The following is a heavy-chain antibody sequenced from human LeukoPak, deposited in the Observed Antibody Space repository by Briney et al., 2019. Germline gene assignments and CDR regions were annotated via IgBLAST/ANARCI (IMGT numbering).Heavy chain of an antibody. CDR2: ISDSGGST. D-gene: IGHD3-22*01. CDR3: AKRGVVIRVILVGFHKEAYYFDS. V-gene: IGHV3-23*01. Sequence: QTGGSLRLSCAASGFTFSSYAMSWVRQAPGKGLEWVAGISDSGGSTKYADSVKGRFTISRDNSKNTLYLQMNSLRAEDTAVYFCAKRGVVIRVILVGFHKEAYYFDSWGRGALVTVSS. J-gene: IGHJ4*02. CDR1: GFTFSSYA.